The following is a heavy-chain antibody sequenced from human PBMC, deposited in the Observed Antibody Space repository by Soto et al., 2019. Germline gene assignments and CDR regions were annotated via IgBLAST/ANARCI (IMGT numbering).Heavy chain of an antibody. Sequence: QVQLVQSGAEVKKPGSSVKVSCKASGGTFSSYAISWVRQAPGQGLEWMGGIIPIFGTANYAQKFQGRVTITADKSTSTDYMELSSLRSEDTAVYYCARGVTIFGVVRAAYFDYWGQGTLVTVSS. CDR3: ARGVTIFGVVRAAYFDY. V-gene: IGHV1-69*06. CDR1: GGTFSSYA. CDR2: IIPIFGTA. J-gene: IGHJ4*02. D-gene: IGHD3-3*01.